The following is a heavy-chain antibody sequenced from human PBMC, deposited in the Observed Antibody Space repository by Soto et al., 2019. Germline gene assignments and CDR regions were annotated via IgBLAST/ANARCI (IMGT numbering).Heavy chain of an antibody. CDR3: AREISAGFGEPWLDH. D-gene: IGHD3-10*01. CDR2: IYSDGRT. J-gene: IGHJ5*02. Sequence: XGSLRLSFAASGFSFSSNYMTWVRQAPGKGLEWVSIIYSDGRTNYADSVKGRFTISRDNSKNTVYLQMTSLSADDTAVYYCAREISAGFGEPWLDHWGHGTLVTV. CDR1: GFSFSSNY. V-gene: IGHV3-53*01.